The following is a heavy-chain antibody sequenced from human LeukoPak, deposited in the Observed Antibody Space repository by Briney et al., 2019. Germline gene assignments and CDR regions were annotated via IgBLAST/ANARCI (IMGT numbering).Heavy chain of an antibody. CDR2: IRYDGSNK. J-gene: IGHJ5*02. CDR1: GFTFSSYG. CDR3: AKDWKWYSSSYNNWLDP. V-gene: IGHV3-30*02. Sequence: GGSLRLSCAASGFTFSSYGMHWVRQAPGKGLEWVAFIRYDGSNKYYADSVKGRFTISRDNSKNTLYLQMNSLRAEDTAVYYCAKDWKWYSSSYNNWLDPWGQGTLVTVSS. D-gene: IGHD6-13*01.